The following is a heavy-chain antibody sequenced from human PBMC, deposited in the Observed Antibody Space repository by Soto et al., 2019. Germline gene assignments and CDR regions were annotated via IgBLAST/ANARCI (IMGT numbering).Heavy chain of an antibody. CDR3: ARGVDAVD. V-gene: IGHV4-34*01. CDR1: GGSFSGYY. CDR2: INHSGST. Sequence: QVQLQQWGAGLLKPSETLSLTCAVYGGSFSGYYWSWIXXXXGKGLEWIGEINHSGSTNYNPSLKSRVTISVXTSXNQFSLKLSSVTAADTAVYYCARGVDAVDWGQGTLVTVSS. J-gene: IGHJ4*02. D-gene: IGHD6-19*01.